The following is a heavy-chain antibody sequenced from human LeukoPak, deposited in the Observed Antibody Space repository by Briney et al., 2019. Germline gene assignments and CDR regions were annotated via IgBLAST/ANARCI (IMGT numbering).Heavy chain of an antibody. Sequence: GGSLRLSCAASGFTFSSYAMNWVRQAPGKGLEWVSGISGSGTNTDYIDSVKGRFTVSRDNSKNTLYLQMNSLRAEDTALYYCTRDDYGSGSWNDYWGQGTLVTVSS. CDR3: TRDDYGSGSWNDY. CDR1: GFTFSSYA. CDR2: ISGSGTNT. J-gene: IGHJ4*02. V-gene: IGHV3-23*01. D-gene: IGHD3-10*01.